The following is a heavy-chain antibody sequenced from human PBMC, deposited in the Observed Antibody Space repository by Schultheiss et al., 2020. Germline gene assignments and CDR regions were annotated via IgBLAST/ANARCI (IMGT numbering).Heavy chain of an antibody. D-gene: IGHD6-19*01. CDR2: IKSKTDGGTT. Sequence: ESLKISFAASGFTSSNYWMQWVRQAPGKGLEWVGRIKSKTDGGTTDYAAPVKGRFTISRDDSKNTLYLQMNSLKTEDTAVYYCTTDPQWLVFDYWGQGTLVTVSS. J-gene: IGHJ4*02. V-gene: IGHV3-15*07. CDR3: TTDPQWLVFDY. CDR1: GFTSSNYW.